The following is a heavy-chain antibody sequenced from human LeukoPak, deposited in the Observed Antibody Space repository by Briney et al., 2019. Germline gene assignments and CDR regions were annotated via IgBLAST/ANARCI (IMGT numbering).Heavy chain of an antibody. J-gene: IGHJ4*02. CDR3: ARDRSGYTFDD. D-gene: IGHD5-18*01. V-gene: IGHV3-7*01. CDR1: GFTFSTYW. Sequence: PGGSLRLSCAASGFTFSTYWMSWVRQAPGKGLEWVANIKKDGSEKYYVDSVKGRFTISRDNAKNSLYLQMNSLRAEDTAVYYCARDRSGYTFDDWGQGTLVTVSS. CDR2: IKKDGSEK.